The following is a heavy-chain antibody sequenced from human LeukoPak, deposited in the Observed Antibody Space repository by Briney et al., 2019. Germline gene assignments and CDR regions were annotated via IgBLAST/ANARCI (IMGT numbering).Heavy chain of an antibody. Sequence: SQTLSLTCAISGDTVSTTTSIWNWIRHSPSRGLDWLGRTYYRSNWNYDYADSVKSRITISPDTSENQFSLQLQFVTPEDSAVYYCARRRHANNGVDVWGQGTTVTVSS. V-gene: IGHV6-1*01. CDR3: ARRRHANNGVDV. CDR1: GDTVSTTTSI. CDR2: TYYRSNWNY. J-gene: IGHJ6*02.